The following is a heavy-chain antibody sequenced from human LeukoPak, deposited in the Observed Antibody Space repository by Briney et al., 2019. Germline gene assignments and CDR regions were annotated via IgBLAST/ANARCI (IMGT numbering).Heavy chain of an antibody. CDR3: ARHEYDFWSAFDY. V-gene: IGHV4-39*01. J-gene: IGHJ4*02. CDR1: GGSLSSSSFY. D-gene: IGHD3-3*01. Sequence: PSETLSLTCTVSGGSLSSSSFYWGWIRQPPGKGLEWIGSIYYSGNTYYNSSLKSRVTISVVTSKNQLSLRLSSVTAADTAVYYCARHEYDFWSAFDYWGQGTLVTVSS. CDR2: IYYSGNT.